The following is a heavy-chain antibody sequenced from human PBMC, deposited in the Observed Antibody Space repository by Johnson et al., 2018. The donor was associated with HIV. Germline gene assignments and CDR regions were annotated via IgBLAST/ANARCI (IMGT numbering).Heavy chain of an antibody. CDR1: GFTFSSYA. CDR2: ISRDGVNT. CDR3: AIPYFFDSGNYR. V-gene: IGHV3-64*07. J-gene: IGHJ3*01. D-gene: IGHD4-23*01. Sequence: VQLVESGGGLVQPGGSLRLSCEASGFTFSSYAMHCVRQAPGEGLEYVSAISRDGVNTFYTDSVKDRFTIFRDNSKNTLYLQMGSLRPEDMCIYYCAIPYFFDSGNYRWGQGTVVTVSS.